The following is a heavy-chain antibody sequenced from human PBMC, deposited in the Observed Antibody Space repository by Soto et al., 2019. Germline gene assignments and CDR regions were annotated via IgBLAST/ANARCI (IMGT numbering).Heavy chain of an antibody. V-gene: IGHV4-61*01. CDR2: IYYSGST. Sequence: PSETLSLTCTVSGGSVSSGSYYWSWIRQPPGKGLEWIGYIYYSGSTNYNPSLKSRVTISVDTSKNQFSLKLSSVTAADTAVYYCARSSLSNWKERAYDYWGQGTLVTVSS. CDR3: ARSSLSNWKERAYDY. D-gene: IGHD1-20*01. J-gene: IGHJ4*02. CDR1: GGSVSSGSYY.